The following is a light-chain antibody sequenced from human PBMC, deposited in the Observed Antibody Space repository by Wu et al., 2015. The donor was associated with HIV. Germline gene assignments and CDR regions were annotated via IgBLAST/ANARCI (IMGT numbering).Light chain of an antibody. Sequence: EIVLTQSPVTLSLSPGEGATLSCRASQNVRSYLAWYQQKPGQAPRLLIYDASNRATGIPARFSGSGSGTDFTLTISSLEPEDSAVYYCQQRSTWPPYTFGQGT. CDR3: QQRSTWPPYT. CDR1: QNVRSY. CDR2: DAS. J-gene: IGKJ2*01. V-gene: IGKV3-11*01.